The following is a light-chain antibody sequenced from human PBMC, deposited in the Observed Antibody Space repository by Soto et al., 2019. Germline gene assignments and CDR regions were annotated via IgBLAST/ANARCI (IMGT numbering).Light chain of an antibody. CDR2: GAS. J-gene: IGKJ1*01. CDR1: QSVTSTY. Sequence: DTVLTQSPGTLSLSPGERVTLSCRASQSVTSTYLAWYQQKPGQAPRLLIYGASTRATGIPDRFSGGGSGTDFTLTISRLEPEDFAVYYCQQYAYPPWTFGHGTKVEIK. V-gene: IGKV3-20*01. CDR3: QQYAYPPWT.